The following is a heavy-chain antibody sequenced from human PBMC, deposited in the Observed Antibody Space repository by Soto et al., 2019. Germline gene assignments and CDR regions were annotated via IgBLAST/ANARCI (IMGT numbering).Heavy chain of an antibody. J-gene: IGHJ3*02. Sequence: QVQLQESGPGLVKPSETLSLTCTVSGGSISSYYWSWIRQPPGKGLEWIGYIYYSGSTNYNPSLKSRVTISVDTSKNQFSLKLSSVTAADTAVYYCARWPGGFGAFDIWGQGTMVTVSS. CDR1: GGSISSYY. CDR3: ARWPGGFGAFDI. CDR2: IYYSGST. V-gene: IGHV4-59*01. D-gene: IGHD3-16*01.